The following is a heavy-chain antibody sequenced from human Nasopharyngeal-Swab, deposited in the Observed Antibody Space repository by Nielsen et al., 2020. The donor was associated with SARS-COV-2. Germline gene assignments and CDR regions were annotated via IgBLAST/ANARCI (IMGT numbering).Heavy chain of an antibody. CDR3: ARDGLDCSGGSCYSWAYYYYGMDV. CDR2: ISYDGSNK. D-gene: IGHD2-15*01. Sequence: VRQAPGKGLEWVAVISYDGSNKNYADSVKGRFTISRDNSKNTLYLQMNSLRAEDTAVYYCARDGLDCSGGSCYSWAYYYYGMDVWGQGTTVTVSS. J-gene: IGHJ6*02. V-gene: IGHV3-30*03.